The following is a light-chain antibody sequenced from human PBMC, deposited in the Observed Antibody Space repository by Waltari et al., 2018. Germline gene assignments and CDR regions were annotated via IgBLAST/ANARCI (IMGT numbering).Light chain of an antibody. V-gene: IGLV1-44*01. J-gene: IGLJ2*01. CDR3: ATWDDRLTGVV. Sequence: QSALTQPPSASGTPGQTVTISCSGGNSNTGSNVVHWYQQVPGTAPKLLIYSNTYRPSGVPDRFSGSKSGTSASLAISGLQSDDEGDYYCATWDDRLTGVVFGGGTQVTVL. CDR1: NSNTGSNV. CDR2: SNT.